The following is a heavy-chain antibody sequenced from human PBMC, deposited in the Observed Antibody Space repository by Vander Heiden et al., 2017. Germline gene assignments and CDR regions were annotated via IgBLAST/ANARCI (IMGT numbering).Heavy chain of an antibody. CDR3: ARLVSRSSPEVWF. Sequence: EVQLVQSGAAVKKPGESLKISCQGFGYSFTSTWNAWVPPMPGKGREWMGIIYPGDSDTTYSPSFQGQVTISVDKSISTAYLQWSSLRASDTAIYYCARLVSRSSPEVWFWGQGTLVTVSS. V-gene: IGHV5-51*01. CDR1: GYSFTSTW. CDR2: IYPGDSDT. D-gene: IGHD6-6*01. J-gene: IGHJ4*02.